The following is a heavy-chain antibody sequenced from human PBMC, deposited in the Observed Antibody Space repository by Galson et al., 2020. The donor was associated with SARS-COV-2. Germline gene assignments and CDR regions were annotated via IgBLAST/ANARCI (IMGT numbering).Heavy chain of an antibody. CDR1: GLTFSSYA. J-gene: IGHJ4*02. CDR3: AKATWRYFFDA. CDR2: ISNSGGST. D-gene: IGHD3-3*01. Sequence: RGSMRPSCAASGLTFSSYAMTWVRQAPGKGLEWVSAISNSGGSTYYADSVKGRFTISRDSSKNTLYLQMNSLRAEDTAVYYCAKATWRYFFDAWGQGTLVTVSS. V-gene: IGHV3-23*01.